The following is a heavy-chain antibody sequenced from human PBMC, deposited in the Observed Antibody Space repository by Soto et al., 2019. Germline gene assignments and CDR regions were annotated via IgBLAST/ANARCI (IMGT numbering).Heavy chain of an antibody. CDR1: GYKFINHY. CDR2: INPNGGGA. Sequence: QVQLVQSGAEVKKPGASVKVSCKASGYKFINHYIHWVRQAPGVGLEWMGIINPNGGGADYAQKFQDRVTMTTDTYINTVHMNLRSLTSEDTAVYFCARDSSASATSYSFDNWGQGTLVSVSS. CDR3: ARDSSASATSYSFDN. D-gene: IGHD3-10*01. J-gene: IGHJ4*02. V-gene: IGHV1-46*01.